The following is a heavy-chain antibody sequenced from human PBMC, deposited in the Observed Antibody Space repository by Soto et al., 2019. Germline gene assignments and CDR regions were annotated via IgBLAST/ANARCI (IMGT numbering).Heavy chain of an antibody. CDR3: ARDKALYSSSSAYYFDY. CDR1: GFTFSSYE. J-gene: IGHJ4*02. D-gene: IGHD6-6*01. V-gene: IGHV3-48*03. CDR2: ISSSGSTI. Sequence: PGGSLRLSCAASGFTFSSYEMNWVRQAPGKGLEWVSYISSSGSTIYYADSVKGRFTISRDNAKNSLYLQMNSLRAEDTAVYYCARDKALYSSSSAYYFDYWGQGTLVTVSS.